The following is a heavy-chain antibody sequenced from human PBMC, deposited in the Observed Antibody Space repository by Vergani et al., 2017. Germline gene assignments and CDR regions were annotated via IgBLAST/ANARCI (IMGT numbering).Heavy chain of an antibody. J-gene: IGHJ6*02. CDR2: ISSRSSFI. V-gene: IGHV3-21*01. D-gene: IGHD3-9*01. CDR1: GFTFSSYS. CDR3: ARGAYDILTGYYHYCYDYGMDV. Sequence: EVQLVESGGGLVKPGGSLRLSCAASGFTFSSYSMNWVRQAPGKGLEWVSSISSRSSFIYYADSVKGRFTISRDNAKNSLYLQMNSLRAEDTAVYYCARGAYDILTGYYHYCYDYGMDVWGQGTTVTVSS.